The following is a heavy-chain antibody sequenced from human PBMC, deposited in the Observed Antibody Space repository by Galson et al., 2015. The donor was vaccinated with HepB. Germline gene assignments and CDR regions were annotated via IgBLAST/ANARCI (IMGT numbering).Heavy chain of an antibody. CDR3: ARGSGTYYNPLNV. CDR1: GGSINSGSYY. D-gene: IGHD3-10*01. J-gene: IGHJ6*04. Sequence: TLSLTCTVSGGSINSGSYYWSWIRQPAGKGLEWIGRIHSRGDTNYNPSLKSRVSMSIDTSKNQFSLELNSVTAADTAFYFCARGSGTYYNPLNVWGKGTTVTVSS. V-gene: IGHV4-61*02. CDR2: IHSRGDT.